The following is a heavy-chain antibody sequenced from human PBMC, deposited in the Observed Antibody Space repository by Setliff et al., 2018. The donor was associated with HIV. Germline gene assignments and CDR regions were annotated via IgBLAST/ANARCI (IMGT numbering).Heavy chain of an antibody. D-gene: IGHD1-26*01. V-gene: IGHV1-2*06. CDR3: ARGTRVGANDAFDI. CDR1: GFIFTDYQ. CDR2: FNPNSGVT. J-gene: IGHJ3*02. Sequence: ASVKVSCKASGFIFTDYQIHWVRQAPGQGLEWMGRFNPNSGVTSSPQNLQGRVTMTRDTSINTAYMELTRLTPDDTAVYYCARGTRVGANDAFDIWGQGTMVTVSS.